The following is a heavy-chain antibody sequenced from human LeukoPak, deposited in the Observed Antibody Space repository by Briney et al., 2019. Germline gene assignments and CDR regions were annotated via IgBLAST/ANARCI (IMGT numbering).Heavy chain of an antibody. CDR1: GGSFSGYY. CDR2: INHSGST. V-gene: IGHV4-34*01. CDR3: ARESYDILTGYYLDFDY. D-gene: IGHD3-9*01. Sequence: SETLSLTCAVYGGSFSGYYWSWIRQPPGKGLEWIGEINHSGSTNYNPSLKSRVTISVDTSKNQFSLKLSSVTAADTAVYYCARESYDILTGYYLDFDYWGQGTLVTVSS. J-gene: IGHJ4*02.